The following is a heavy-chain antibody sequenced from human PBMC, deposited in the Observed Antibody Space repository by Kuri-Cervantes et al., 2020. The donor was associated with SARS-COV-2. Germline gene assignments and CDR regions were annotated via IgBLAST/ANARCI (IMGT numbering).Heavy chain of an antibody. Sequence: GGSLRLSCAASGFTFSSYAMSWVRQAPGKGLEWVSAISGSGGSTYYADSVKGRFTISRDNSKNTLYLQMNSLRAEDTAVYYCAKANYDFWSGCWFDPWGQGTLVTVSS. CDR3: AKANYDFWSGCWFDP. D-gene: IGHD3-3*01. V-gene: IGHV3-23*01. CDR2: ISGSGGST. CDR1: GFTFSSYA. J-gene: IGHJ5*02.